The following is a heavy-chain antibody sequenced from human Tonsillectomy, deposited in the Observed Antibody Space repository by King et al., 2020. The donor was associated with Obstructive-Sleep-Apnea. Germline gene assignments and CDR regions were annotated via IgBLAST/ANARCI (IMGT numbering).Heavy chain of an antibody. V-gene: IGHV3-53*04. CDR1: GLTVRSNY. J-gene: IGHJ3*02. D-gene: IGHD3-3*01. CDR2: IYGGEST. CDR3: ARGWWCDDFWSGYHGFDI. Sequence: DVQLVESGGGLVQPGGSLRLSCAASGLTVRSNYMTWVRQAPGKGLEWVTLIYGGESTYYADFVKGRFTISRHNSNNTVYLQMNSLTTEDTAVYYCARGWWCDDFWSGYHGFDIWGQGTMVTVSS.